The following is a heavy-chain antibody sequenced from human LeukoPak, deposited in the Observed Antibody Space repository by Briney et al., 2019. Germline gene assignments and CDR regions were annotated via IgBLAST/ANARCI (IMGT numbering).Heavy chain of an antibody. J-gene: IGHJ4*02. CDR2: ISSSSSYI. CDR3: ARGYCSGGSCRKLDY. D-gene: IGHD2-15*01. CDR1: GFTFSSYS. V-gene: IGHV3-21*01. Sequence: PGGSLRLSCAASGFTFSSYSMNWVRQAPGKGLEWVSSISSSSSYIYYADSVKGRFTISRGNAKNSLYLQMSSLRAEDTAVYYCARGYCSGGSCRKLDYWGQGTLVTVSS.